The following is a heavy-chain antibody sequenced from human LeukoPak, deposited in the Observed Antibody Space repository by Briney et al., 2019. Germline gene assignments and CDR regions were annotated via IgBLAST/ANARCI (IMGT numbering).Heavy chain of an antibody. J-gene: IGHJ4*02. V-gene: IGHV3-64*05. D-gene: IGHD1-1*01. CDR2: ISSNGGKI. Sequence: PGGSLRLSCSASGFTFSNYAIHWVRQAPGKGLEYVSAISSNGGKIYYADSVKGRFTISRDNSKNTLYVQMSSLRPEDTAVYYCARSAAGTYYWGQGTLVTVSS. CDR3: ARSAAGTYY. CDR1: GFTFSNYA.